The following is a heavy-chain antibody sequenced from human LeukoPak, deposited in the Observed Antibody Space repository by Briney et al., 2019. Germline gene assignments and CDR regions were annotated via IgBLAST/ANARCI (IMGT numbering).Heavy chain of an antibody. CDR3: ARLDSSRGFDY. Sequence: SETLSLTCTVSGGSISSYYWSWIRQPPGKGLEWIGYIYYSGSTNYNPSLKSRVTISVDTSKNQFSLKLSSVTAADTAVYYCARLDSSRGFDYWGQGTLVTVSS. CDR2: IYYSGST. J-gene: IGHJ4*02. V-gene: IGHV4-59*01. CDR1: GGSISSYY. D-gene: IGHD6-13*01.